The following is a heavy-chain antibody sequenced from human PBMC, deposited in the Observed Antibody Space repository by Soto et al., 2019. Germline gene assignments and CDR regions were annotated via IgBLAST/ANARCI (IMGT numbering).Heavy chain of an antibody. CDR3: ARLLRGVTRSYYFDY. V-gene: IGHV4-61*08. CDR1: GGSISSGGYY. D-gene: IGHD3-10*01. Sequence: SETLSLTCAVSGGSISSGGYYWSWIRQPPGKGLEWIGYIYYSGSTNYNPSLKSRLTISIDTSKNQFSLKLSSVTAADTAVYYCARLLRGVTRSYYFDYWGQGTPVTVSS. J-gene: IGHJ4*02. CDR2: IYYSGST.